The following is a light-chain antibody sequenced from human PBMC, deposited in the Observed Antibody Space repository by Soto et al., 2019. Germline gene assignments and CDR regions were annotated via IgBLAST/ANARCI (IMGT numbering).Light chain of an antibody. CDR1: QSVSNSY. CDR2: GAS. Sequence: IVLTQAPGTLSLSPGERATLSCRASQSVSNSYLAWYQQKPGRAPRLLIYGASSRATGIPDRFSGRGSGTDFTLTISRLEPEDFAVYYWQCGNSPLTFGGGTKVEI. CDR3: QCGNSPLT. V-gene: IGKV3-20*01. J-gene: IGKJ4*01.